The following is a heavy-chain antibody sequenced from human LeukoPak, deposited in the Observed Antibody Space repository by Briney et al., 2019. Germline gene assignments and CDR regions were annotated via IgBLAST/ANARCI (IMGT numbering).Heavy chain of an antibody. J-gene: IGHJ5*02. CDR1: GGSLSSGGYY. CDR3: ASFVCSSTSCYGGYQLDWFDP. D-gene: IGHD2-2*01. CDR2: IYYSGST. Sequence: PSQTLSLTCTVSGGSLSSGGYYWSWIRQHPGKGLEWIGYIYYSGSTYYNPSLKSRVTISVDTSKNQFSLKLSSVTAADTAVYYCASFVCSSTSCYGGYQLDWFDPWGQGTLVTVYS. V-gene: IGHV4-31*03.